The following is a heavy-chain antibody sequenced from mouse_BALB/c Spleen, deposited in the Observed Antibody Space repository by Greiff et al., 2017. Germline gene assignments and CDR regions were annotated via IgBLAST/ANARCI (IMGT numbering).Heavy chain of an antibody. CDR3: ARDNGNSWFAY. J-gene: IGHJ3*01. V-gene: IGHV5-4*02. Sequence: EVKVVESGGGLVKPGGSLKLSCAASGFTFSDYYMYWVRQTPEKRLEWVATISDGGSYTYYPDSVKGRFTISRDNAKNNLYLQMSSLKSEDTAMYYCARDNGNSWFAYWGQGTLVTVSA. D-gene: IGHD2-1*01. CDR1: GFTFSDYY. CDR2: ISDGGSYT.